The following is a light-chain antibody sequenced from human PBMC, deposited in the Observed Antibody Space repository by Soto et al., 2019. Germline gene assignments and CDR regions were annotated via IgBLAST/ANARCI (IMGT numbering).Light chain of an antibody. CDR1: QTVGAY. J-gene: IGKJ4*01. V-gene: IGKV3-15*01. Sequence: EVVMTQSPATLSVSPGERASLSCRASQTVGAYLAWYQQKPGQAPRLLIYGASTRATGIPARFSGSGSGTEFTLTISSLQSEDFAVYYCQQYNQWPPFTFXGGTKADIK. CDR3: QQYNQWPPFT. CDR2: GAS.